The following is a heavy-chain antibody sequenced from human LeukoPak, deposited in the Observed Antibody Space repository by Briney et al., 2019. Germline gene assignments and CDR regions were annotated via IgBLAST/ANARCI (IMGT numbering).Heavy chain of an antibody. CDR2: ISGSGGST. D-gene: IGHD3-10*01. J-gene: IGHJ4*02. CDR3: AKDLSPYYYGSGSYTGPFGY. CDR1: GFTFSSYA. Sequence: GGSLRLSCAASGFTFSSYAMSWVRQAPGKGLEWVSAISGSGGSTYYADSVKGRFTISRDNSKNTLYLQMNSLRAEDTAVYYCAKDLSPYYYGSGSYTGPFGYWGQGTLVTVSS. V-gene: IGHV3-23*01.